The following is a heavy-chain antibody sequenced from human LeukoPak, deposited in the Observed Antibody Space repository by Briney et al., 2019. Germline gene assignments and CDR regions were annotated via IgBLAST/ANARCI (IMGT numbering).Heavy chain of an antibody. J-gene: IGHJ5*02. V-gene: IGHV1-69*04. CDR1: GGTFSSYA. CDR3: ARLGAYSGSYQTYNWFDP. D-gene: IGHD1-26*01. Sequence: SVKVSCKASGGTFSSYAISWVRQAPGQGLEWMGRIIPIFGIANYAQKFQGRVTITADKSTSTAYMELSSLRSEDTAVYYCARLGAYSGSYQTYNWFDPWGQGTLVAVSS. CDR2: IIPIFGIA.